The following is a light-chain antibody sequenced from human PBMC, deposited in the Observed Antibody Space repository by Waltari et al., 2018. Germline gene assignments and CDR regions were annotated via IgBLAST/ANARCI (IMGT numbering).Light chain of an antibody. CDR2: STN. CDR3: ATWDDSLNGL. J-gene: IGLJ2*01. V-gene: IGLV1-44*01. Sequence: QSVLTQPPSASGPPGQRVTISCSGSSSNLGSNSVNWYQQVSGAAPKLLIYSTNKRPSGVPDRFSGSKSGTSASLAISGLQSEDEAYYYCATWDDSLNGLFGGGTKLTVL. CDR1: SSNLGSNS.